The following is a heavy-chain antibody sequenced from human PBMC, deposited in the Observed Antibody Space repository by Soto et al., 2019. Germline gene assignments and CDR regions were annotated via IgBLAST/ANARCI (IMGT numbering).Heavy chain of an antibody. CDR3: ARVPRVYCSGGSCYAGPRYYYGMDV. CDR2: ISSSSSYI. CDR1: GFTFSSYS. Sequence: GGSLRLSCAASGFTFSSYSMNWVRQAPWKGLEWVSSISSSSSYIYYADSVKGRFTISRDNAKNSLYLQMNSLRAEDTAVYYCARVPRVYCSGGSCYAGPRYYYGMDVWGQGTTVTVSS. D-gene: IGHD2-15*01. V-gene: IGHV3-21*01. J-gene: IGHJ6*02.